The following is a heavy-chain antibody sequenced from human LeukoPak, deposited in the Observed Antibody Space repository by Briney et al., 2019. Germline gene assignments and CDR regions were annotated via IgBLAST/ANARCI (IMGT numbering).Heavy chain of an antibody. D-gene: IGHD3-10*01. CDR2: INHSGST. Sequence: ASETLSLTCAVYGGSFSGYYWSWIRQPQGKGLEWIGEINHSGSTNYNPSLKSRVTISVDTSKNQFSLKLSSVTAADTAVYYCARGRGVLLWFGESPNFDYWGQGTLVTVSS. J-gene: IGHJ4*02. CDR1: GGSFSGYY. CDR3: ARGRGVLLWFGESPNFDY. V-gene: IGHV4-34*01.